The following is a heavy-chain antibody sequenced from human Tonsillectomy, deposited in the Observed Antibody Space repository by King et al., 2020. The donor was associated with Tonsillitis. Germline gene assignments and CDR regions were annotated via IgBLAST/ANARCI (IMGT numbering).Heavy chain of an antibody. CDR1: GFTFSTYA. CDR3: AKGFLPKWSLGNAFHI. CDR2: VGGSGGGT. V-gene: IGHV3-23*04. D-gene: IGHD3-3*01. Sequence: VQLVESGGGLVQPGGSLRLSCAASGFTFSTYAMSWVRQAPGKGLEWVSGVGGSGGGTHYADFVKGRFTISRDNSKNTLYLEMNSLRAEDTAVYYCAKGFLPKWSLGNAFHIWGQGTMVTVSS. J-gene: IGHJ3*02.